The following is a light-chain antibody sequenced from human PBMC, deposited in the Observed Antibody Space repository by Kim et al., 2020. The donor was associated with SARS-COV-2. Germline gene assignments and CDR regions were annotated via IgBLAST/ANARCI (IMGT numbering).Light chain of an antibody. CDR2: KVS. J-gene: IGKJ1*01. V-gene: IGKV2-30*02. CDR3: MQETHWPWT. Sequence: DVVMTQSPLTLPVTLGQPASISCRSSQSLVPSDGNTFLSCFHQRPGQAPRRLIYKVSNRDSGVPDRFSGSGSGTDFTLRISRVGAEDIENYYCMQETHWPWTFGQGTKVNI. CDR1: QSLVPSDGNTF.